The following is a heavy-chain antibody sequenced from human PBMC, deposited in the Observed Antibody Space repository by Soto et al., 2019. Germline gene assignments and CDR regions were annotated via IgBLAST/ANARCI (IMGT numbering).Heavy chain of an antibody. CDR1: GYTFTSYV. V-gene: IGHV1-3*01. Sequence: ASVKVSCKASGYTFTSYVMHWVRQAPGQRLEWMGWINAGNGNTKYSQKFQGRVTITRDTSASTAYMELSSLRSEDTAVYYCARPFNSGYDYDAFDIWGQGTMVTVSS. CDR3: ARPFNSGYDYDAFDI. J-gene: IGHJ3*02. CDR2: INAGNGNT. D-gene: IGHD5-12*01.